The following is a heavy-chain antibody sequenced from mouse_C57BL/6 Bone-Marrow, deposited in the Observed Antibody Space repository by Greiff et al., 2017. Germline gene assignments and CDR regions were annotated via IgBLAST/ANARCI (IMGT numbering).Heavy chain of an antibody. J-gene: IGHJ2*01. Sequence: QVQLQPSGAELVRPGASVKLSCKASGYTFTDYYINWVKQRPGQGLEWIARIYPGSGNTYYNEKFKGKATLTAEKSSSTAYMQLSSLTSEDSAVYFCARGGSYDYDLYYFDYWGQGTTLTVSS. CDR2: IYPGSGNT. V-gene: IGHV1-76*01. D-gene: IGHD2-4*01. CDR1: GYTFTDYY. CDR3: ARGGSYDYDLYYFDY.